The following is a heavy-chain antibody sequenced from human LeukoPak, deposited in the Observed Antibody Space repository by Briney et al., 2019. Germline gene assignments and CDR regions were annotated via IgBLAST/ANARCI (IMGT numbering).Heavy chain of an antibody. CDR3: ARDWDGLRYFDWLLSPYYYYGMDV. J-gene: IGHJ6*02. CDR1: GYTFTSYG. V-gene: IGHV1-18*01. D-gene: IGHD3-9*01. Sequence: ASVKVSCKASGYTFTSYGISWVRQAPGQGLEWMGWISAYNGNTNYAQKLQGRVTMTTDTSTSTAYMELRGLRSDDTAVYYCARDWDGLRYFDWLLSPYYYYGMDVWGQGTTVTVSS. CDR2: ISAYNGNT.